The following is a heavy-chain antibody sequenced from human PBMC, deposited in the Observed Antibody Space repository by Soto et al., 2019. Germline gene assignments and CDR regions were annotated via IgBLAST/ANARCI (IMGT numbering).Heavy chain of an antibody. CDR2: ISYDGSNK. CDR1: GFTFSDYG. Sequence: PRLSCAASGFTFSDYGMHWVRQTPGKGLEWVAVISYDGSNKYYADSVKGRFTISRDNSKNTLYLQMNSLRAEDTAVYYCAKYSLITFRGVSPSPFDYWGQGTLVTVSS. J-gene: IGHJ4*02. CDR3: AKYSLITFRGVSPSPFDY. D-gene: IGHD3-16*01. V-gene: IGHV3-30*18.